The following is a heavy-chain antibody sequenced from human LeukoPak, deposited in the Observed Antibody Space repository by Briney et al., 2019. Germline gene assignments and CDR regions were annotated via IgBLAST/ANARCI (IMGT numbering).Heavy chain of an antibody. Sequence: GGSLRLSCAASGFTFSSYEMNWVRQAPGKGLEWVSYISSSGSTIYYADSVKGRFTISRDNAKNSPYLQMNSLRAEDTAVYYCARDHHYDSSGYYFAPFDYWGQGTLVTVSS. CDR1: GFTFSSYE. J-gene: IGHJ4*02. V-gene: IGHV3-48*03. CDR3: ARDHHYDSSGYYFAPFDY. D-gene: IGHD3-22*01. CDR2: ISSSGSTI.